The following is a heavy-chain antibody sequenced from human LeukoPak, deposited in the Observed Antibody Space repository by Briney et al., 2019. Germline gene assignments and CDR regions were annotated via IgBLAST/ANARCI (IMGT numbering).Heavy chain of an antibody. J-gene: IGHJ4*02. D-gene: IGHD3-9*01. CDR2: IYYSGST. CDR1: GGSISSYY. CDR3: ARETNYQLLTDYTYYFDY. V-gene: IGHV4-59*01. Sequence: SETLSLTCTVSGGSISSYYWSWIRQPPGKGLEWIGYIYYSGSTNYNPSLKSRVTISVDTSKNQFSLKLSSVTAADTAVYYCARETNYQLLTDYTYYFDYWGQGTLVTVSS.